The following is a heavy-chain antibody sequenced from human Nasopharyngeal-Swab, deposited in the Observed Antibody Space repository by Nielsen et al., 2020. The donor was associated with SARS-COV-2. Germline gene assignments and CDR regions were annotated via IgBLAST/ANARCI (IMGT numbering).Heavy chain of an antibody. V-gene: IGHV4-39*07. D-gene: IGHD3-22*01. J-gene: IGHJ4*02. CDR2: IYYSGST. CDR3: ARDNNYYDSSGYLFFDY. CDR1: GGSISSSSYC. Sequence: SETLSLTCTVSGGSISSSSYCWGWIRQPPGKGLEWIGSIYYSGSTYYNPSLKSRVTISVDTSKNQFSLKLSSVTAADTAVYYCARDNNYYDSSGYLFFDYWGQGTLVTVSS.